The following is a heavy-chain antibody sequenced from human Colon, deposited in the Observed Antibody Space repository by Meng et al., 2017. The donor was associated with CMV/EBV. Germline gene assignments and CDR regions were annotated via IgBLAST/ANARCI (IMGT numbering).Heavy chain of an antibody. V-gene: IGHV1-8*01. Sequence: ASVKVSCKTSGYIFTSYDINWVRQAAGQGLEWMGWMNPNTGDTGYAQKFQGRVTMTGNTSISTAYMDVSSLRSEDTAMYYCVIESTTNGMDVWGKGTTVTVSS. CDR2: MNPNTGDT. CDR1: GYIFTSYD. D-gene: IGHD2/OR15-2a*01. CDR3: VIESTTNGMDV. J-gene: IGHJ6*04.